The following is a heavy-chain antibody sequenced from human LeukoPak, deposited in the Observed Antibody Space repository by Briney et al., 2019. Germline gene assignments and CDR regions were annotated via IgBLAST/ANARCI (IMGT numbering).Heavy chain of an antibody. CDR2: ISSGSTTT. CDR3: ARGSLDYGYFDY. CDR1: GFTFSTYS. J-gene: IGHJ4*02. V-gene: IGHV3-48*02. D-gene: IGHD4/OR15-4a*01. Sequence: PGGSLRLSCAASGFTFSTYSMNWVRQAPGKGLEWVSYISSGSTTTYYADSVKGRFTISRDYAKNSLYLQMNSLRDEDTAVYYCARGSLDYGYFDYWGKGNVDTVSS.